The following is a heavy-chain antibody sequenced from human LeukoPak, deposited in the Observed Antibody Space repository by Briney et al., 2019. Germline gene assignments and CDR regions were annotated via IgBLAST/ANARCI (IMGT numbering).Heavy chain of an antibody. V-gene: IGHV1-69*13. CDR2: IIPIFGTA. D-gene: IGHD6-19*01. Sequence: ASVKVSCKASGGTFSSYAISWVRQAPGQGLEWMGGIIPIFGTANYAQKFQGRATITADESTSTAYMELSSLRSEDTAVYYCAISSGWAGGYFDYWGQGTLVTVSS. CDR3: AISSGWAGGYFDY. CDR1: GGTFSSYA. J-gene: IGHJ4*02.